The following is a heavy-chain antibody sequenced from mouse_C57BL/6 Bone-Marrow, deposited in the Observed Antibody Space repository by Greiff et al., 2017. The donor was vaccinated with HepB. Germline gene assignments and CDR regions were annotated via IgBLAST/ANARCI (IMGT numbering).Heavy chain of an antibody. V-gene: IGHV1-5*01. CDR3: TRADYYGSSSFFDY. CDR2: IYPGNSDT. Sequence: EVQLQQSGTVLARPGASVKMSCKTSGYTFTSYWMHWVKQRPGQGLEWIGAIYPGNSDTSYNQKFKGKAKLTAVTSASTAYMELSSLTNEDSAVYYCTRADYYGSSSFFDYCGQGTTLTVSS. J-gene: IGHJ2*01. D-gene: IGHD1-1*01. CDR1: GYTFTSYW.